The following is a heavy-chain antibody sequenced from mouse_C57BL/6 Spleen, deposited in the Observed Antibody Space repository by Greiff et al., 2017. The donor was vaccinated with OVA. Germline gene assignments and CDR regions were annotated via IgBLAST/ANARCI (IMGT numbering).Heavy chain of an antibody. CDR3: TRDDYYGSSGAY. CDR2: ISRGGDYT. CDR1: GFTFSSYA. Sequence: EVKLMESGEGLVKPGGSLKLSCAASGFTFSSYAMSWVRQTPEKRLEWVAYISRGGDYTYYADTVKGRFTISRDNARNTLYLQMSSLKSEDTAMYYCTRDDYYGSSGAYWGQGTLVTVSA. V-gene: IGHV5-9-1*02. D-gene: IGHD1-1*01. J-gene: IGHJ3*01.